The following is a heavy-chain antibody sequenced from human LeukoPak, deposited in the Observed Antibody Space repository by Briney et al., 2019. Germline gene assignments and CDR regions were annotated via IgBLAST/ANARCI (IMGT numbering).Heavy chain of an antibody. D-gene: IGHD3-10*01. CDR1: GGSISSGSYY. CDR3: ARDLYGSGSYYNYYYYYMDV. Sequence: SQTLSLTCTVSGGSISSGSYYWSWIRQPAGKGLEWIGRIYTSGSTNYNPSLKSRVTISVDTSKNQFSLKLSSVTAADTAVYYCARDLYGSGSYYNYYYYYMDVWGKGTTVTVSS. CDR2: IYTSGST. V-gene: IGHV4-61*02. J-gene: IGHJ6*03.